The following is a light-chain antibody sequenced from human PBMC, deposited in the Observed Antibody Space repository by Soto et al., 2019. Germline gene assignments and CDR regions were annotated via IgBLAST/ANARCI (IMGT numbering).Light chain of an antibody. V-gene: IGKV1-39*01. CDR1: QSISNY. J-gene: IGKJ1*01. CDR2: AAS. Sequence: DIQMTQSPSSLSASVGDRVTITCRASQSISNYLNWFQHKPGKAPKLLIYAASSLQSGVPSRFSDSGSGTDFTLTISSLQPEDFATYYCQQSYTSPWTFGQGTKVEIK. CDR3: QQSYTSPWT.